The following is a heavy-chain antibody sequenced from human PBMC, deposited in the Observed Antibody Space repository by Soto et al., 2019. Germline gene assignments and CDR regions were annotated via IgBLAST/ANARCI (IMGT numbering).Heavy chain of an antibody. CDR1: GYTFTNYH. D-gene: IGHD2-15*01. Sequence: ASVKVSCKASGYTFTNYHMHWVRQAPGQGFEWMGIINPSGGSTTYAQKFQGRVTMTSDTSTSTVYMELSSLRSDDTAVYYCARDSGIVVDAGSCQDYWGQGTQVT. CDR3: ARDSGIVVDAGSCQDY. CDR2: INPSGGST. V-gene: IGHV1-46*01. J-gene: IGHJ4*02.